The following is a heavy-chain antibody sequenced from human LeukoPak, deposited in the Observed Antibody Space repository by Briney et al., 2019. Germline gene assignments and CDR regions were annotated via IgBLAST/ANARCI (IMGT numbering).Heavy chain of an antibody. CDR3: AKAKNQGDIVVVPAAQDY. CDR2: ISGSGGST. CDR1: GFTFSSYA. J-gene: IGHJ4*02. Sequence: GGSLRLSCAASGFTFSSYAMSWVRQAPGKGLEWVSAISGSGGSTYYADSVKGRFTISRDNSKNTLYLQMNSLRAEDTAVYYCAKAKNQGDIVVVPAAQDYWGQGTLVTVSS. V-gene: IGHV3-23*01. D-gene: IGHD2-2*01.